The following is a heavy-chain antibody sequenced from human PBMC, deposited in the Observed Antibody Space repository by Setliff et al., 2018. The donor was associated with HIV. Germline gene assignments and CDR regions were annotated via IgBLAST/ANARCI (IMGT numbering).Heavy chain of an antibody. Sequence: PGGSLRLSCEASGFIFSSYWMSWVRQAPGKGLEWVANIKQDGSEKYYVDSVKGRFTISRDNAKKSLYLQMNSLRAEDTALYYCARDYSRYTWNYFDYWGQGTLVTVSS. CDR3: ARDYSRYTWNYFDY. CDR1: GFIFSSYW. V-gene: IGHV3-7*03. CDR2: IKQDGSEK. J-gene: IGHJ4*02. D-gene: IGHD1-20*01.